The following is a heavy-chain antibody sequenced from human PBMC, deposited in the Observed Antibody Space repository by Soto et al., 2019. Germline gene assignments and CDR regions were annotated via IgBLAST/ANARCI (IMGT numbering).Heavy chain of an antibody. V-gene: IGHV1-69*01. CDR3: ARTKRVVPAAIIVYGMDV. J-gene: IGHJ6*02. D-gene: IGHD2-2*01. Sequence: QVQLVQSGAEVQKPGSSVKVSCKASGGTFSSYAISWVRQAPGQGLEWMGGIIPIFGTANYAQKFQGRVTSTADESTSTAYMELSSLRSEDTAVYYCARTKRVVPAAIIVYGMDVWGQGTTVTVSS. CDR2: IIPIFGTA. CDR1: GGTFSSYA.